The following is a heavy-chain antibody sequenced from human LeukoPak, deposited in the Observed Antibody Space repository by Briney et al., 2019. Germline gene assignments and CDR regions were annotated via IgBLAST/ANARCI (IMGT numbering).Heavy chain of an antibody. J-gene: IGHJ5*02. D-gene: IGHD3-22*01. CDR3: ALIADNWFDP. CDR2: IYYSGST. V-gene: IGHV4-39*01. CDR1: GGSISSSSYY. Sequence: SETLSLTCTVSGGSISSSSYYWGWIRQPPGKGLEWIGSIYYSGSTYYNPSLKSRVTISVDTSKNQFSLKLSSVTAADTAVYYCALIADNWFDPWGQGTLVTVSS.